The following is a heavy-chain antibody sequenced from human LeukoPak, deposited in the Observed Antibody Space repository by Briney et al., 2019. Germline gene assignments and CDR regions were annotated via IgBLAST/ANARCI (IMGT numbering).Heavy chain of an antibody. J-gene: IGHJ5*02. CDR3: AKEAPEAGTKFGWFDP. Sequence: PGGSLRLSCAASGFTFSSYGMHWVRQAPGKGLEWVAVIWYDGSNKYYADSVKGRFTISRDNSKNTLYLQMNSLRAEDTAVYYCAKEAPEAGTKFGWFDPWGQGTLVTVSS. CDR2: IWYDGSNK. CDR1: GFTFSSYG. V-gene: IGHV3-33*06. D-gene: IGHD6-19*01.